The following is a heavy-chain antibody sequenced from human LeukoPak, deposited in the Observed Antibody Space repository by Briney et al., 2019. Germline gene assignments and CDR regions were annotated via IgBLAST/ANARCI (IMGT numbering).Heavy chain of an antibody. J-gene: IGHJ4*02. CDR2: TSYNERSK. CDR1: GFTFSSYA. CDR3: TRDNYYFDY. D-gene: IGHD1-20*01. V-gene: IGHV3-30*01. Sequence: GGSLRLSRAASGFTFSSYAMHWVRQAPGKGLEWVAVTSYNERSKNYADSVKGRFTISRDNSKNTLYLQMNSLRAEDTAVYYCTRDNYYFDYWGQGTLVTVSS.